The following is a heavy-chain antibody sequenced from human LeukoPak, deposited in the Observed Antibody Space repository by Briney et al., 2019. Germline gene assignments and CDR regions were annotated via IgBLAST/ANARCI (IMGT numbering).Heavy chain of an antibody. CDR1: GFTFSSYG. V-gene: IGHV3-30*18. J-gene: IGHJ6*02. Sequence: PGGSLRLSCAASGFTFSSYGMHWVRQAPGKGLEWVAVISYDGSNKYYADSVKGRFTISRDNSKNTLYLQMNSLRAEDTAVYYCAKDYRSSYCYGMDVWGQGTTVTVSS. CDR2: ISYDGSNK. CDR3: AKDYRSSYCYGMDV. D-gene: IGHD6-13*01.